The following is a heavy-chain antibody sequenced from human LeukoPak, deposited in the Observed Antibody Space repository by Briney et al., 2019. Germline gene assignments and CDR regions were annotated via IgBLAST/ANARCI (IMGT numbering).Heavy chain of an antibody. D-gene: IGHD1-26*01. CDR2: ISYSGSS. J-gene: IGHJ4*02. CDR1: GGSISGYY. CDR3: ARSRSRDYSGDFDK. Sequence: PSETLFLTCIVSGGSISGYYWSWIRQPPGKGLEWIGYISYSGSSNYNPSLKSRITISVDTSRNQFSLRLSSVTAADTAVYFCARSRSRDYSGDFDKCGQKTLVTVSS. V-gene: IGHV4-59*01.